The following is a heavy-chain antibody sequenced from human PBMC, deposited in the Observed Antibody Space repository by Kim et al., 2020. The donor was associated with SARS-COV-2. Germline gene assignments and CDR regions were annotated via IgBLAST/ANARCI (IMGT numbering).Heavy chain of an antibody. D-gene: IGHD1-1*01. CDR3: ARTKPQLYTWFDS. V-gene: IGHV4-59*01. J-gene: IGHJ5*01. Sequence: SIPPRTSRVTISVDTSKNQFYLKLNSVSAADTAVYSCARTKPQLYTWFDSWGQGTLVTVSS.